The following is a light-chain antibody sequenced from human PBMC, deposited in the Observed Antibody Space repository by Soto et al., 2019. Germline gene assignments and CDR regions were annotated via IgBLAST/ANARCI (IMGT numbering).Light chain of an antibody. CDR1: QSVSSY. J-gene: IGKJ4*01. Sequence: EIVLTQSPATLSLSPGERATLSCRASQSVSSYLAGYQQNPGQAPRLLIDDASTRDTGIPTRLSGSGSGTYLNLNSSSLEPEVFAVYYCQQCSNWPTVGGGTKVEIK. CDR3: QQCSNWPT. V-gene: IGKV3-11*01. CDR2: DAS.